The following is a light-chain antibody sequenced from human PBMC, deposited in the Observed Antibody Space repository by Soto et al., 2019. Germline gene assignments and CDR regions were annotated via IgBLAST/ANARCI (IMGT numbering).Light chain of an antibody. CDR2: KDD. CDR1: SSNIGSRH. Sequence: QSVLTQPPSASGTPGQRVTISCSGSSSNIGSRHVYWYQQVPGAAPKLLIYKDDQRPSGVPDRFSGSKSGTSASLAISGLRSEDEADYYCAAWDDSLGGWVFGGGTKLTVL. CDR3: AAWDDSLGGWV. J-gene: IGLJ3*02. V-gene: IGLV1-47*01.